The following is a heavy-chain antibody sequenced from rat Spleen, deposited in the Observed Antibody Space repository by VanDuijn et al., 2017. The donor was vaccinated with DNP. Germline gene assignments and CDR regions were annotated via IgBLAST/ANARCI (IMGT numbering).Heavy chain of an antibody. J-gene: IGHJ2*01. CDR3: TRHDYYFDY. V-gene: IGHV2-13*01. CDR2: IWSDGGT. CDR1: GFSLTTYG. D-gene: IGHD1-7*01. Sequence: QVQLKESGPGLVQPSQTLSLTCTVSGFSLTTYGVSWIRQPPGKGLEWMGVIWSDGGTDYNSAVKSRLSISRDPSKSQVFLELHSLQPEDTGTYYCTRHDYYFDYWGQGVMVTVSS.